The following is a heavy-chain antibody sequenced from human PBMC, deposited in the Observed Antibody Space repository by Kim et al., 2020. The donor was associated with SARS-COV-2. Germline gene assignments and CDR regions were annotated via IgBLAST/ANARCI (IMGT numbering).Heavy chain of an antibody. CDR1: GGTFSSYA. J-gene: IGHJ5*02. D-gene: IGHD3-10*01. CDR2: IIPIFGTA. CDR3: PRARGHYYGSGSYFLDP. V-gene: IGHV1-69*13. Sequence: SVKVSCKASGGTFSSYAISWVRQAPGQGLEWMGGIIPIFGTANYAQKFQGRVTITADESTSTAYMELSSLRSEDTAVHHPPRARGHYYGSGSYFLDPWG.